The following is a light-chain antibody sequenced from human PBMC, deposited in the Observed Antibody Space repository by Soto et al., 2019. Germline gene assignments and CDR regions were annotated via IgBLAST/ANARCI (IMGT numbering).Light chain of an antibody. CDR2: VGS. Sequence: DSVMTQFPLSLSATPGEPASISCRSSQSLLHSDGYNYLDWYVQKPGQSPPLLSYVGSNRASGVPERFSGSGSGTDFTLTISSVQAEDVGVYYCMQAIKIPVAFGQGTKVEIK. J-gene: IGKJ1*01. CDR3: MQAIKIPVA. CDR1: QSLLHSDGYNY. V-gene: IGKV2-28*01.